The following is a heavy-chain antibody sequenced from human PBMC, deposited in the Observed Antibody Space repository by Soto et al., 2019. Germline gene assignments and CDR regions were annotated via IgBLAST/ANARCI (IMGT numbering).Heavy chain of an antibody. Sequence: QLQLQESGPGLVKPSETLSLTCTVSVGSIGRNNFYWGWIRQPPGKGLEWIGSVYYSGSTYYNASVQSRVTISVDTNRNQFFLRLSSVTAADTAIYYCVRHSGRLRRAAAGNHFDHWGQGTLVTVSS. CDR2: VYYSGST. D-gene: IGHD6-13*01. CDR3: VRHSGRLRRAAAGNHFDH. J-gene: IGHJ4*02. CDR1: VGSIGRNNFY. V-gene: IGHV4-39*01.